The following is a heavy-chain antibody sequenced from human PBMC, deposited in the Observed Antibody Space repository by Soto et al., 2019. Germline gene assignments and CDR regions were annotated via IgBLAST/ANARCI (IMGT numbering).Heavy chain of an antibody. J-gene: IGHJ5*02. CDR2: IIPIFGTA. Sequence: SVKVSCKASGGTFSSYAISWVRQAPGQGLEWMGGIIPIFGTANYAQKFQGRVTITADESTSTAYMELSSLRSEDTAVYYCARARCVRGYSNYCWFDPWGQGTLVTVSS. CDR3: ARARCVRGYSNYCWFDP. CDR1: GGTFSSYA. V-gene: IGHV1-69*13. D-gene: IGHD4-4*01.